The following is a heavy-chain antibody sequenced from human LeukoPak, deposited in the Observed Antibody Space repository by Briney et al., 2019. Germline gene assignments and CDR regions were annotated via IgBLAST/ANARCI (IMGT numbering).Heavy chain of an antibody. CDR3: ASKYNFGEN. Sequence: SETLSLTCAVYGGSFSSYYWSWIRQPPGEELEWIGEINHSGNTYYNPTLKSRVTISVDTPKNQFSLELNSVTAADTAVYYCASKYNFGENWGQGTLVTVS. J-gene: IGHJ4*02. V-gene: IGHV4-34*01. CDR2: INHSGNT. D-gene: IGHD1-1*01. CDR1: GGSFSSYY.